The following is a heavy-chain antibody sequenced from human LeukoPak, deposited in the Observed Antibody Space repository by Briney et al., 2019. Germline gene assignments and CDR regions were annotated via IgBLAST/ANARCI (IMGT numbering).Heavy chain of an antibody. V-gene: IGHV4-30-2*01. CDR2: IYHSGST. CDR1: GGSISSGTYY. D-gene: IGHD6-19*01. J-gene: IGHJ4*02. CDR3: ARDLGSARGY. Sequence: PSETLSLTCTVSGGSISSGTYYWSWIRQPPGKGLEWIGYIYHSGSTYYNPSLKSRVTISVDKSKNQFSLKLSSVTAADTAVYYCARDLGSARGYWGQGTLVTVSS.